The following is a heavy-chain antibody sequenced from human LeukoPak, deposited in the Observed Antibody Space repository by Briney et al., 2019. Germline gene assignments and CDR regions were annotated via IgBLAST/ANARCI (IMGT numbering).Heavy chain of an antibody. D-gene: IGHD4-17*01. J-gene: IGHJ4*02. CDR2: ISGSGGST. CDR1: GFTFSSYA. V-gene: IGHV3-23*01. CDR3: AKDHDYGDYALFYFDY. Sequence: PGGSLRLSCAASGFTFSSYAMSWVRQAPGKGLEWVSAISGSGGSTYYADSVKGRFTISRDNSKNTLYLQMNSLRAEDTAVYYCAKDHDYGDYALFYFDYWGQGTLVTVSS.